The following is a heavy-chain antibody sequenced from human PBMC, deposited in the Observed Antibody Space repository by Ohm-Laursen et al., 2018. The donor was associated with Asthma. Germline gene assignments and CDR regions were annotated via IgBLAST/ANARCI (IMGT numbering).Heavy chain of an antibody. Sequence: ASVKVSCKFSGYTLSDLSMHWVRQAPGKGPEWMGGFDPEDGSTIYAQKFQGRVTMTEDTSTDTAYMELSNLRSEDTAVYFCASECSFRLTLGRHCAMDVWGQGTTVTVSS. V-gene: IGHV1-24*01. D-gene: IGHD3-10*01. CDR2: FDPEDGST. CDR3: ASECSFRLTLGRHCAMDV. J-gene: IGHJ6*02. CDR1: GYTLSDLS.